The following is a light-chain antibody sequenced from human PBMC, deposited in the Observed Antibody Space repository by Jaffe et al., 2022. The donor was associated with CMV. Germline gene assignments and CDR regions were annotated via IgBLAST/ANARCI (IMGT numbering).Light chain of an antibody. CDR3: SSYTSSSTLL. V-gene: IGLV2-14*03. CDR1: SSDVGGYNY. J-gene: IGLJ3*02. Sequence: QSALTQPASVSGSPGQSITISCTGTSSDVGGYNYVSWYQQHPGKAPKVMIYDVNNRPSGVSDRFSGSKSGNTASLTISGLQAEDEADYYCSSYTSSSTLLFGGGTKLTVL. CDR2: DVN.